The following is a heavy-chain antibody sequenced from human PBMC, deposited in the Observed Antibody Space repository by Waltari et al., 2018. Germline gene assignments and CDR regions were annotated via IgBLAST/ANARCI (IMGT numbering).Heavy chain of an antibody. Sequence: EVQLVESGGGLVQPGRSLRLSCAASGFTFDDYAMHWVRQAPGKGLEWVAGISWNSGSIGYADSVQGRFTISRDNAKNALYLQMNSLRAEDTALYYCAKAGKQQLVLPFFDYWGQGTLVTVSS. CDR1: GFTFDDYA. J-gene: IGHJ4*02. CDR3: AKAGKQQLVLPFFDY. V-gene: IGHV3-9*01. D-gene: IGHD6-13*01. CDR2: ISWNSGSI.